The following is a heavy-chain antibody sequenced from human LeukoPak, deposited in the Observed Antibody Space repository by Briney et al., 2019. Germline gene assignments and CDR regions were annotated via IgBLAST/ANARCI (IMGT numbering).Heavy chain of an antibody. Sequence: SETLSLTCTVSGGSISSYYWSWIRQPAGKGLEWIGRIYTSGSTNYNPSLKSRVTMSVDTSKNQFSLKLSSVTAADTAVYYCARESPPTSYYDYVWGSYRFAPLDYRGQGTLVTVSS. CDR3: ARESPPTSYYDYVWGSYRFAPLDY. J-gene: IGHJ4*02. CDR2: IYTSGST. CDR1: GGSISSYY. V-gene: IGHV4-4*07. D-gene: IGHD3-16*02.